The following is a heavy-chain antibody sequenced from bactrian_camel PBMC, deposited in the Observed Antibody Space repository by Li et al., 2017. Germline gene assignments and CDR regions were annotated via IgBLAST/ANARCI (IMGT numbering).Heavy chain of an antibody. CDR1: TLTLSSYW. J-gene: IGHJ4*01. V-gene: IGHV3S1*01. Sequence: HVQLVESGGGLVQPGGSLRLSCAASTLTLSSYWMYWVRQAPGKSREGVATIWTGGDSPYYADSVKGRFTISQDNTKNTVVLEMNNLRPEDTAMYYCAVDRFRPCDARVLISATRGQGTQVTVS. D-gene: IGHD1*01. CDR2: IWTGGDSP.